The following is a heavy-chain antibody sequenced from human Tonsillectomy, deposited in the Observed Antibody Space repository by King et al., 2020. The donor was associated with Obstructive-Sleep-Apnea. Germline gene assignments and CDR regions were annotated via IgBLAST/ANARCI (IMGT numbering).Heavy chain of an antibody. Sequence: VQLVESGGGLVKPGGSLRLSCAASGFTFSSYSMNWVRQAPGKGLEWVSSISSRSSYIYYADSVKGRFTISRDNAKNSLYLQMNSLRAEDTAVYYCARADGSGSYWHWGQGTLVTVSS. D-gene: IGHD3-10*01. CDR1: GFTFSSYS. CDR2: ISSRSSYI. CDR3: ARADGSGSYWH. J-gene: IGHJ4*02. V-gene: IGHV3-21*01.